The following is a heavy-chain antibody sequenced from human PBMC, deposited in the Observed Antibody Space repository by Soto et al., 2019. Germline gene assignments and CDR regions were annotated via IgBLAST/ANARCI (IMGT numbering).Heavy chain of an antibody. CDR2: IVPLLGRA. D-gene: IGHD1-7*01. CDR3: VRGRGKSGTT. J-gene: IGHJ5*02. CDR1: GDTSRSYV. V-gene: IGHV1-69*06. Sequence: QVHLVQSEPEVKKPGSSVKVSCETSGDTSRSYVISWVRQAPGQGLEWMGGIVPLLGRATYAQNFQGRVTITADTSTPTAYMELTSLRSEDTAVYYCVRGRGKSGTTWGQGTLGTVSS.